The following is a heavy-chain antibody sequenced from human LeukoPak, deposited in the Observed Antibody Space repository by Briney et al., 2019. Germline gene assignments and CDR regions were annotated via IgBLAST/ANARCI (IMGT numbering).Heavy chain of an antibody. CDR2: IRYDGSNK. D-gene: IGHD6-19*01. CDR1: GFTFSSYG. Sequence: GGSLRLSCAASGFTFSSYGMHWVRQAPGKGLEWVAFIRYDGSNKYYADSVKGRFTISRDNSKNTLYLQMNSLRAEDTAVYYCAKDGSGWKYYYYYYMDVWGKGTTVTISS. J-gene: IGHJ6*03. CDR3: AKDGSGWKYYYYYYMDV. V-gene: IGHV3-30*02.